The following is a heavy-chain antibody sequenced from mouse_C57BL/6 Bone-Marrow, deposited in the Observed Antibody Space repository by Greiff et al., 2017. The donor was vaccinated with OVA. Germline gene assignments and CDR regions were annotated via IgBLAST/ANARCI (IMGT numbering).Heavy chain of an antibody. Sequence: EVQGVESGGDLVKPGGSLKLSCAASGFTFSSYGMSWVRQTPDKRLEWVATISSGGSYTYYPDSVKGRFTISRDNAKNTLYLQMSSLKSEDTAMYYCAIGYYYAMDYWGQGTSVTVSS. CDR2: ISSGGSYT. D-gene: IGHD3-3*01. V-gene: IGHV5-6*01. CDR1: GFTFSSYG. J-gene: IGHJ4*01. CDR3: AIGYYYAMDY.